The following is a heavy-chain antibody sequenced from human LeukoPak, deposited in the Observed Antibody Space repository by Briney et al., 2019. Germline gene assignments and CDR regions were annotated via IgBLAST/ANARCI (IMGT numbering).Heavy chain of an antibody. V-gene: IGHV4-61*02. CDR2: IYTSGST. CDR3: ARGPLLGDDYDPPFRY. J-gene: IGHJ4*02. D-gene: IGHD4/OR15-4a*01. Sequence: SETLSLTCTVSGGSISGTSYYWSWIRQPAGKGLEWIGRIYTSGSTNYNPSLKSRLTISIDKSKNQFSLKLTSVTAADSAVYFCARGPLLGDDYDPPFRYWGQGTLVTVSS. CDR1: GGSISGTSYY.